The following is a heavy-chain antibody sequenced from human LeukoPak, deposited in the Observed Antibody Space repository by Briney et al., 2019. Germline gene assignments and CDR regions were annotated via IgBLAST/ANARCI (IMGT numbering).Heavy chain of an antibody. CDR3: ASGYSYSAFDI. D-gene: IGHD5-18*01. J-gene: IGHJ3*02. Sequence: PGGSLRLSCAASGFTFSSYAMHWVRQAPGKGLEWVAVISYDGSKKYYADSVKGRFTISRDNSKNTLYLQMNSLRAEDTAVYYCASGYSYSAFDIWGQGTMVTVSS. V-gene: IGHV3-30*04. CDR1: GFTFSSYA. CDR2: ISYDGSKK.